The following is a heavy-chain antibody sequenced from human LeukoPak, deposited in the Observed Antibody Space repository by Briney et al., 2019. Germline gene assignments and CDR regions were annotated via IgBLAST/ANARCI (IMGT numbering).Heavy chain of an antibody. Sequence: ASVKVSCKASGYTFTSYDINWVRQATGQGLEWMGWMNPNSGNTGYAQKLQGRVTMTTDTSTSTAYMELRSLRSDDTAVYYCARESGWGAGDYYFDYWGQGTLVTVSS. CDR2: MNPNSGNT. CDR1: GYTFTSYD. V-gene: IGHV1-8*02. D-gene: IGHD4-17*01. J-gene: IGHJ4*02. CDR3: ARESGWGAGDYYFDY.